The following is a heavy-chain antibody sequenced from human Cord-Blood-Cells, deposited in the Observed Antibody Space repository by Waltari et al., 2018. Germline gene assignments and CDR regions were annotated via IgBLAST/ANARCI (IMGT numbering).Heavy chain of an antibody. J-gene: IGHJ4*02. CDR1: GYTFTGYY. V-gene: IGHV1-2*04. Sequence: QVQLVQSGAEVKKPGASVKVSCKASGYTFTGYYMPWVRQAPGQALEWMGWINPNSGGPNYAQKFQGWVTMTRDTSISTAYMELSRLRSDDTAVYYCARSARDSGFDYWGQGTLVTVSS. CDR2: INPNSGGP. D-gene: IGHD6-25*01. CDR3: ARSARDSGFDY.